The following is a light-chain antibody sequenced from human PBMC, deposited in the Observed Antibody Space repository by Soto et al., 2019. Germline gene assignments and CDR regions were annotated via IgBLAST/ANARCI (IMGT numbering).Light chain of an antibody. CDR1: QSVSTQ. Sequence: EGVLTQSPATPSLSPGGRATLSRRASQSVSTQLAWYQQKPGQAPRLLISEASSRATGIPARFSGSGSGTDFTLTISSLEPEDFAVYYCQQHSNWPLTFGQGTKV. CDR2: EAS. V-gene: IGKV3-11*01. CDR3: QQHSNWPLT. J-gene: IGKJ1*01.